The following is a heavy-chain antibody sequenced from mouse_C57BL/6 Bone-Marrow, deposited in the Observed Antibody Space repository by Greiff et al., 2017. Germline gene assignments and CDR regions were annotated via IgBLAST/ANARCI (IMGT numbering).Heavy chain of an antibody. J-gene: IGHJ2*01. CDR2: IHPSDSDT. D-gene: IGHD1-1*01. Sequence: QVQLQQPGAELVKPGASVKVSCKASGYTFTSYWMHWVKQRPGQGLEWIGRIHPSDSDTNYNQKFKGKATLTVDKSSSTAYMQLSSLTSEDSAVYYWAITPLYYYGSSYGQLDYWGQGTTLTVSS. V-gene: IGHV1-74*01. CDR3: AITPLYYYGSSYGQLDY. CDR1: GYTFTSYW.